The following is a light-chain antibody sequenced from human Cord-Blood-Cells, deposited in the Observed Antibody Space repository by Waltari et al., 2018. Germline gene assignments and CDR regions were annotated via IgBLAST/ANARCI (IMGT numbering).Light chain of an antibody. CDR2: AAS. J-gene: IGKJ4*01. CDR1: QGISSY. Sequence: IQLTQSPSSLSASVGDRVTITCRASQGISSYLNWYQQKPGKAPKLLIYAASSLQSGVPSRFSGSGSGTDFTLTISSLQPEDFATYYCQQSYSTPGLTFGGGTKVEIK. CDR3: QQSYSTPGLT. V-gene: IGKV1-39*01.